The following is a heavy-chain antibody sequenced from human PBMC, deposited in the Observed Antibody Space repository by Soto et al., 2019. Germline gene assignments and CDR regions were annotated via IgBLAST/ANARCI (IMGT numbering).Heavy chain of an antibody. CDR1: GGSFSGYY. CDR3: ARGRLGGATWYNWFDP. Sequence: TCAVYGGSFSGYYWSWIRQPPGKGLEWIGEINHSGSTNYNPSLKSRVTISVDTSKNQFSLKLSSVTAADTAVYYCARGRLGGATWYNWFDPWGQGTLVTVSS. V-gene: IGHV4-34*01. J-gene: IGHJ5*02. CDR2: INHSGST. D-gene: IGHD1-26*01.